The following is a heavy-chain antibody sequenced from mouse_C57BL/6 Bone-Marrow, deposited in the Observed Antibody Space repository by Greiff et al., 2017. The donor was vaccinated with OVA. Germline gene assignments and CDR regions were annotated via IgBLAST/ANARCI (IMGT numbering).Heavy chain of an antibody. Sequence: VKLVESGPGLVAPSQSLSITCTVSGFSLTSYAISWVRQPPGKGLEWLGVIWTGGGTNYNSALKSRLSISKDNSKSQVFLKMNSLQTDDTARYYCARKSYGNSPYAMDYWGQGTSVTVSS. CDR2: IWTGGGT. J-gene: IGHJ4*01. CDR3: ARKSYGNSPYAMDY. CDR1: GFSLTSYA. V-gene: IGHV2-9-1*01. D-gene: IGHD2-1*01.